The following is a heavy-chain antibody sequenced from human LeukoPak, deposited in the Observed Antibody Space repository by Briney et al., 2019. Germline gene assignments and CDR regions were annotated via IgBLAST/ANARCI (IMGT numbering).Heavy chain of an antibody. D-gene: IGHD6-19*01. Sequence: GGSLRLSCAASGFTFSSYSMNWVRQAPGKGLEWVSSISSSSSYIYYADSVKGRFTISRDSAKNSLYLQMNSLRAEDTAVYYCARGSSGWYHYWGQGTLVTVSS. CDR3: ARGSSGWYHY. CDR2: ISSSSSYI. CDR1: GFTFSSYS. V-gene: IGHV3-21*01. J-gene: IGHJ4*02.